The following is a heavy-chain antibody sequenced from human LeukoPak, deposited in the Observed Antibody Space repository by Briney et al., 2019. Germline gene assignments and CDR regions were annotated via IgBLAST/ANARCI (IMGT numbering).Heavy chain of an antibody. D-gene: IGHD3-9*01. CDR2: ISSSSSTI. J-gene: IGHJ4*02. Sequence: GGSLRLSCVASGFTFSGYSMNWVRQAPGKGLEWVSFISSSSSTIYYADSVKGRFTISRDNAKNSLHLQMNSLRDEDTAVYYCARELTIDYWGQGTLVTVSS. CDR1: GFTFSGYS. V-gene: IGHV3-48*02. CDR3: ARELTIDY.